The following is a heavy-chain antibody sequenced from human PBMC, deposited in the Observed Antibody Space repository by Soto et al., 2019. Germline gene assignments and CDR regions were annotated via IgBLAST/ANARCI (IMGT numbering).Heavy chain of an antibody. V-gene: IGHV1-69*13. CDR3: ARDGSSGWYLNWFDP. Sequence: SVKVSCKASGGTFSSYAISWVRQAPGQGLEWMGGIIPIFGTANYAQKFQGRVTITADESTSTAYMELSSLRSEDTAVYYCARDGSSGWYLNWFDPWGQGTLVTSPQ. D-gene: IGHD6-19*01. CDR2: IIPIFGTA. CDR1: GGTFSSYA. J-gene: IGHJ5*02.